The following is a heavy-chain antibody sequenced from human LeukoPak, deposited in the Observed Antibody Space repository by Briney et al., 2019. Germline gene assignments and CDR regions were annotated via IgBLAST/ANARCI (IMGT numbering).Heavy chain of an antibody. CDR2: IWYDGSNK. CDR1: RFTFSSYG. V-gene: IGHV3-33*06. J-gene: IGHJ4*02. D-gene: IGHD2-2*01. Sequence: GGSLRLSCAASRFTFSSYGMHWIRQAPGKGLEWVAVIWYDGSNKYYADSVKGRFTIYRDNSKNTLYLQMNSLRAEDTAVYYCAKDPSYAPLYYFDYWGQGTLVTVSS. CDR3: AKDPSYAPLYYFDY.